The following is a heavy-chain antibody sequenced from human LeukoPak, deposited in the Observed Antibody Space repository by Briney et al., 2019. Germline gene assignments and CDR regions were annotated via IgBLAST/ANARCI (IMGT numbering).Heavy chain of an antibody. CDR2: INSDGSRT. V-gene: IGHV3-74*01. CDR1: GFTFSSYW. CDR3: ARGDLQWPGVDY. D-gene: IGHD1-26*01. J-gene: IGHJ4*02. Sequence: GGSLRLSCAASGFTFSSYWMHWVRQAPGKGQVWVSDINSDGSRTSYADSVKGRFTISRDNAKNTLYLQMNSLRAEDTAVYYCARGDLQWPGVDYWGQGTLVTVSS.